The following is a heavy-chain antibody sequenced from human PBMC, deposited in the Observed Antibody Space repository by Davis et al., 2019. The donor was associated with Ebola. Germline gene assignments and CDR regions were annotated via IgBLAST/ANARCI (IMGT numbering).Heavy chain of an antibody. CDR1: GYSFTTYG. CDR3: ARSSYTWYFSGMDV. J-gene: IGHJ6*04. V-gene: IGHV7-4-1*02. CDR2: ININTGNP. Sequence: ASVQVSCKASGYSFTTYGMNWVRQAPGQGLEWMGWININTGNPTYAQGFTGRFVFSLDTSVSTAYLQITSLKAEDTAVYYCARSSYTWYFSGMDVWGKGTTDTVSS. D-gene: IGHD2-2*01.